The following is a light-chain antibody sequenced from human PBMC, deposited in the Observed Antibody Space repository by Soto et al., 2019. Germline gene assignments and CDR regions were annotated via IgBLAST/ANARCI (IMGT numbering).Light chain of an antibody. Sequence: QMPQSQSSLFASVGDRVTITCQASQDISNYLNWYQQKPGKAPKLLSYDASNLETGVPSSFSGSGSGTDFTFTISSLQPEDIATYYCQQYDNLLFTFGPGTKVDIK. J-gene: IGKJ3*01. CDR1: QDISNY. CDR2: DAS. CDR3: QQYDNLLFT. V-gene: IGKV1-33*01.